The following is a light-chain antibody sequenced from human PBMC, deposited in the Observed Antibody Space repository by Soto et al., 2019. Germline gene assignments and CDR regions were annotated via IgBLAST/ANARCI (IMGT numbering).Light chain of an antibody. Sequence: EMVLTQSPGTLSLSPGERATLSRRASQSVSSSYLAWYQQKPGQAPRLLIYGASSRATGIPDRFSGSGSGKDFTLTISRLEPEDFAVYYCQQYGSSPGYTFGQGPKLES. CDR1: QSVSSSY. CDR3: QQYGSSPGYT. V-gene: IGKV3-20*01. J-gene: IGKJ2*01. CDR2: GAS.